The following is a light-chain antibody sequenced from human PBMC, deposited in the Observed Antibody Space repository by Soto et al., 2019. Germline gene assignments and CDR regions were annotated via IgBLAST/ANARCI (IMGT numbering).Light chain of an antibody. Sequence: EIVLTQSPGTLSLSPGERATLSCSASQSLSSSYLAWYQQKPGQAPRLLIYGTSIRATGIPDRFSGSGSGTDFTLTITRLEPEDFAVYYCQRFGTSPPWTFGQGTRWIS. J-gene: IGKJ1*01. CDR3: QRFGTSPPWT. V-gene: IGKV3-20*01. CDR2: GTS. CDR1: QSLSSSY.